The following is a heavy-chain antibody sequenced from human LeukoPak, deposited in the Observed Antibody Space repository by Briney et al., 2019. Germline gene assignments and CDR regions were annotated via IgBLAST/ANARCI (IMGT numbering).Heavy chain of an antibody. CDR1: GGSISSYF. V-gene: IGHV4-59*08. CDR2: IHYSGIT. CDR3: ARQEAAAGFDF. Sequence: KPSETLSLTCTVSGGSISSYFWNWIRQPPGKGLEWIGYIHYSGITNYNPSLKSRVTISEDMSKKQFSLKLSPVTAADTAVYYCARQEAAAGFDFWGQGTLVTVSS. D-gene: IGHD6-13*01. J-gene: IGHJ4*02.